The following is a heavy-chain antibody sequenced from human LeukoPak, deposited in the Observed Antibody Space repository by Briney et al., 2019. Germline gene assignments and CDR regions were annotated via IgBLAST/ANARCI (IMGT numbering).Heavy chain of an antibody. CDR1: GFTFSSYW. J-gene: IGHJ4*02. V-gene: IGHV3-7*01. CDR2: IKQDGTEK. Sequence: GGSLRLSCAASGFTFSSYWMTWVRQAPGKGLEWVASIKQDGTEKYYVDSVKGRFTISRDNAKNSVFLQMDGLRTEDTAVYYCASRADYWGQGTLVTVSS. CDR3: ASRADY.